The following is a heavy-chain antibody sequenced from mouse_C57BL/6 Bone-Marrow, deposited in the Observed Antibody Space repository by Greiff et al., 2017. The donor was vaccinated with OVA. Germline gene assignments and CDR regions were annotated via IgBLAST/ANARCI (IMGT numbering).Heavy chain of an antibody. CDR1: GYTFTDYY. V-gene: IGHV1-26*01. J-gene: IGHJ2*01. D-gene: IGHD3-2*02. CDR2: INPNNGGT. CDR3: ARGQATLDY. Sequence: EVQLQQSGPELVKPGASVKISCKASGYTFTDYYMNWVKQSHGKSLEWIGDINPNNGGTSYNQKFKGKATLTVDKSSSTAYMLLRSLPSEESAVYYCARGQATLDYWGQGTTLPVSS.